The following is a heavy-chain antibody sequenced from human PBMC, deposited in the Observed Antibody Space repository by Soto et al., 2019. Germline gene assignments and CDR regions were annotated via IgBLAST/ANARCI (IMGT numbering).Heavy chain of an antibody. CDR2: ISGSGGST. CDR1: GFPFSSYA. D-gene: IGHD3-9*01. Sequence: PGGSLRLSCAASGFPFSSYAMSWVRQAPGKGLEWVSAISGSGGSTYYADSVKGRFTISRDNSKNTLYLQMNSLRAEDTAVYYCAKDWYYDILTGPLGMDVWGQGTTVTVSS. CDR3: AKDWYYDILTGPLGMDV. V-gene: IGHV3-23*01. J-gene: IGHJ6*02.